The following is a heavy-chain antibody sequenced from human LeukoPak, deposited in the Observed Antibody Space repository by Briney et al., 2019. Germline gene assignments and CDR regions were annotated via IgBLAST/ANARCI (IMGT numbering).Heavy chain of an antibody. CDR1: GGSISSGGYY. CDR2: IYYSGSA. V-gene: IGHV4-39*01. CDR3: ARAKDTETPYFDY. Sequence: SETLSLTCTVSGGSISSGGYYWGWIRQPPGKGLEWIGSIYYSGSAYYNPSLKSRVTISVDTSKNQFSLKLSSVTAADTAVYYCARAKDTETPYFDYWGQGTLVTVSS. J-gene: IGHJ4*02. D-gene: IGHD5-18*01.